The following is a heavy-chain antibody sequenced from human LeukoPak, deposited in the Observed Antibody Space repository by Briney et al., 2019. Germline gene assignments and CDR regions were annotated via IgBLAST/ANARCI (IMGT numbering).Heavy chain of an antibody. Sequence: GGSLRLSCTASGFIFGDYAMSWFRQAPGKGLEWVGFIRSETYGGTTAYAASVKGRFSISRDDSKNIGYLQMNSLRSGDTAVYYCTRDLRGYSLDTYFYYCGLDVWGQGTTVTVSS. CDR3: TRDLRGYSLDTYFYYCGLDV. CDR1: GFIFGDYA. CDR2: IRSETYGGTT. D-gene: IGHD3-22*01. J-gene: IGHJ6*02. V-gene: IGHV3-49*03.